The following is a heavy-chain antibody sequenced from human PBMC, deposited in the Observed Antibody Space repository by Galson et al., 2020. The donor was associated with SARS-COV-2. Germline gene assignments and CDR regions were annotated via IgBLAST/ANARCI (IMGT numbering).Heavy chain of an antibody. CDR1: GGSFSGYY. CDR3: ARGRIAAAGIGGYYYYGMDV. V-gene: IGHV4-34*01. J-gene: IGHJ6*02. Sequence: SETLSLTCAVYGGSFSGYYWSWIRQPPGKGLEWIGEINHSGSTNYNPSLKSRVTISVDTSKNQFSLKLSSVTAADTAVYYCARGRIAAAGIGGYYYYGMDVWGQGTTVTVSS. CDR2: INHSGST. D-gene: IGHD6-13*01.